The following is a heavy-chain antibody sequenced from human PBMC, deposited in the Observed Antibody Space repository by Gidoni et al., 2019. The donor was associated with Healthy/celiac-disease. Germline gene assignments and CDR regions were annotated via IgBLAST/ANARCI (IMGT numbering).Heavy chain of an antibody. CDR3: ARDSFYCSSTSCYRYFDY. CDR1: GGAISSYY. V-gene: IGHV4-4*07. CDR2: IYTSGST. J-gene: IGHJ4*02. D-gene: IGHD2-2*01. Sequence: QVQLQESGPGLVKPAETLALTCTVSGGAISSYYWSWNRQPAGKVLEWIGRIYTSGSTNYNPSLKSRVTMSVDTSTTPFSLKLSSVTAADTAVYYCARDSFYCSSTSCYRYFDYWGQGTLVTVSS.